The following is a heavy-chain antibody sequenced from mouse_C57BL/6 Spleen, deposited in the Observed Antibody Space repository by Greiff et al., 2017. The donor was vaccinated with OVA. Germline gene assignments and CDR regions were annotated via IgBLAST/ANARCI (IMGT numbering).Heavy chain of an antibody. CDR1: GYAFTNYL. CDR3: ARSYDYEYYAMDY. J-gene: IGHJ4*01. CDR2: INPGSGGT. Sequence: QVHVKQSGAELVRPGTSVKVSCKASGYAFTNYLIEWVKQRPGQGLEWIGVINPGSGGTNYNEKFKGKATLTADKSSSTAYMQLSSLTSEDSAVYFCARSYDYEYYAMDYWGQGTSVTVSS. V-gene: IGHV1-54*01. D-gene: IGHD2-4*01.